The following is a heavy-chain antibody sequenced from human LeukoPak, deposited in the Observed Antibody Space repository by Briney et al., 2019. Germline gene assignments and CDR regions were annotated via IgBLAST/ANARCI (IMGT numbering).Heavy chain of an antibody. Sequence: GGTLRLSCAVSGFTLRIYCMTCVRHAPGKGLECVANIEQDGSEKYYVDSVKGRFTISRDNAKNSLYQQMNSLRAEDTAVYYCAREEGYYDSSGYSYYFDYWGQGTLVTVSS. CDR2: IEQDGSEK. CDR1: GFTLRIYC. V-gene: IGHV3-7*01. CDR3: AREEGYYDSSGYSYYFDY. J-gene: IGHJ4*02. D-gene: IGHD3-22*01.